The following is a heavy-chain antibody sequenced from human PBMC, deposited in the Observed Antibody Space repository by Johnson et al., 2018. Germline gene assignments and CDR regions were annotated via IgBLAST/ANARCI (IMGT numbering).Heavy chain of an antibody. CDR3: ARDNGGDYVLGACDI. Sequence: EVQLVESGGGLVQPGGSLRLSCAASGFTVSSNYMSWVRQAPGKGLEWVSVIYSGGSTYYADSVKGRFTISRDNSKNTLYLQMNSLRAEDTAVYYCARDNGGDYVLGACDIWGQGTMVTVSS. D-gene: IGHD2-21*02. J-gene: IGHJ3*02. V-gene: IGHV3-66*01. CDR1: GFTVSSNY. CDR2: IYSGGST.